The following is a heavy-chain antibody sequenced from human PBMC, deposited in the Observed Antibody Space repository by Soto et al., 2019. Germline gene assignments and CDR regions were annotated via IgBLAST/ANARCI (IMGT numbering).Heavy chain of an antibody. CDR2: ISSDSRTI. V-gene: IGHV3-48*02. CDR1: GFSLSDYA. Sequence: QPGGSLRLSCVASGFSLSDYAVNWVRQAPGKGLEWVSFISSDSRTIYYADSVEGRFTVSRDNARNSVSLQMDSLRDEDAAVYYCARIKLVVLFFKQETAYDMDVWGQGTPVTVSS. J-gene: IGHJ6*02. D-gene: IGHD2-8*02. CDR3: ARIKLVVLFFKQETAYDMDV.